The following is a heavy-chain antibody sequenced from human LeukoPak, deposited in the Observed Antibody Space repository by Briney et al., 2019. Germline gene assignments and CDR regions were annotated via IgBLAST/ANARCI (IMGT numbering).Heavy chain of an antibody. J-gene: IGHJ3*02. Sequence: GGSLRLSCAASGFTFSNYGMNWVRQAPGKGLEWVANIKQDGSEKYYVDSVKGRFTISRDNAKNSLYLQMNSLRAEDTAVYYCANDPFTFGGVIVTGDGFDIWGQGTMVTVSS. D-gene: IGHD3-16*02. CDR3: ANDPFTFGGVIVTGDGFDI. CDR1: GFTFSNYG. V-gene: IGHV3-7*01. CDR2: IKQDGSEK.